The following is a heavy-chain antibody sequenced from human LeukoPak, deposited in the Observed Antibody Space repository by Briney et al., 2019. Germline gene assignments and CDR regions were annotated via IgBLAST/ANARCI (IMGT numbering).Heavy chain of an antibody. CDR3: AHRRPGYYDFWSGYFDY. V-gene: IGHV2-5*02. CDR2: IYWDDDK. Sequence: SGPTLVNPTQTLTLTCTFSGFSLSTSGVGVGWIRQPPGKALEWLALIYWDDDKRYSPSLKSRLTITKDTSKNQVVLTVTNMDPVDTATYYCAHRRPGYYDFWSGYFDYWGQGTLVTVSS. CDR1: GFSLSTSGVG. J-gene: IGHJ4*02. D-gene: IGHD3-3*01.